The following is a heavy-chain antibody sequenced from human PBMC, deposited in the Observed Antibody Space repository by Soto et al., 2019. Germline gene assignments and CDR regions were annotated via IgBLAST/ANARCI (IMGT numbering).Heavy chain of an antibody. V-gene: IGHV3-13*01. Sequence: GGSLRLSCAASGFTFSSYDMHWVRQATGKGLEWVSAIGTAGDTYYPGSVKGRFTISRENAKNSLYLQMNSLRAGDTAVYYCARGGVYGSGSYLDIDYWGQGTLVTVSS. J-gene: IGHJ4*02. CDR1: GFTFSSYD. D-gene: IGHD3-10*01. CDR3: ARGGVYGSGSYLDIDY. CDR2: IGTAGDT.